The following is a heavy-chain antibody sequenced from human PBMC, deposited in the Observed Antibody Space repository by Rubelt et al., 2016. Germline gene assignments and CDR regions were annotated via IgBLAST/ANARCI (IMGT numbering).Heavy chain of an antibody. CDR3: AKNREVKDGYKYFDS. J-gene: IGHJ4*02. CDR1: GFSFRSYS. Sequence: EVRLVESGGGLVQPGGSLRLSCAASGFSFRSYSMNWVRQAPGKGLEWIAYISSTSGTLSYAASVKGRFTVARDNAINSMYLQMRSLRAEDTAIYYCAKNREVKDGYKYFDSWGQGTPVTVSS. D-gene: IGHD5-24*01. CDR2: ISSTSGTL. V-gene: IGHV3-48*01.